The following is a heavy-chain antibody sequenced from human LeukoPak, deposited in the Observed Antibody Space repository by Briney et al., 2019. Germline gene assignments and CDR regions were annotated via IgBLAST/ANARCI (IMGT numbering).Heavy chain of an antibody. CDR2: SSAYNGNT. CDR3: ARVHDFWSGYEGGGDY. Sequence: ASVKVSCKGSGYTFTSYGISWVRQPPGQGLEWMGWSSAYNGNTNYAQKLQGRVTMTTDTSTSTAYMELRNLRSDDTAVYYCARVHDFWSGYEGGGDYWGQGTLVTVSS. CDR1: GYTFTSYG. V-gene: IGHV1-18*01. J-gene: IGHJ4*02. D-gene: IGHD3-3*01.